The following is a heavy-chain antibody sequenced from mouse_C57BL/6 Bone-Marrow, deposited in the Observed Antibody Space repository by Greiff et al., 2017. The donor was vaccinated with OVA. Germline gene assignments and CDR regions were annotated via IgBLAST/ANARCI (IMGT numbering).Heavy chain of an antibody. Sequence: VQLQQSGAELVRPGASVTVSCKASGYAFTNYLIDWVKQRPVQGLEWIGVIDPGSGGTTYNEKFKGKATLTADKSSSTAYMQLSSLTSEDSAVYCFARWGYDDGNSYGEYAIDYWGRGNAVTVTS. CDR2: IDPGSGGT. D-gene: IGHD1-1*01. V-gene: IGHV1-54*01. CDR3: ARWGYDDGNSYGEYAIDY. CDR1: GYAFTNYL. J-gene: IGHJ4*01.